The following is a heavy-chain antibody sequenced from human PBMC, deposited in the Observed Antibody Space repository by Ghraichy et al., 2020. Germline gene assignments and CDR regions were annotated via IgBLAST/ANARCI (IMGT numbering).Heavy chain of an antibody. V-gene: IGHV4-31*03. CDR1: GGSISSGGHY. CDR2: MYVSGIYDSGST. J-gene: IGHJ5*02. CDR3: ARRYPSGFFDP. Sequence: SETLSLTCSVSGGSISSGGHYWSWIRQHPGKGLEWIAYMYVSGIYDSGSTYYNPSLRSRLSISVDTAKNQFSPELSSVTAADTAVYYCARRYPSGFFDPWGQGTLVTVSS. D-gene: IGHD3-10*01.